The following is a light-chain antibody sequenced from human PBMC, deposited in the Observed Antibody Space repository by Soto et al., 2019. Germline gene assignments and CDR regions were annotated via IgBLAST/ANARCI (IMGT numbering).Light chain of an antibody. V-gene: IGLV1-44*01. CDR3: AAWDGSLNNVL. Sequence: VVTQPPSASGTPGQRVTISCSGSGSSIGTNTVNWYRQLPGTAPKLLIYSNNQRPSGVPDRFSGSKSGTSASLAISGLQSEDEADYYCAAWDGSLNNVLFGGGTKLTVL. CDR2: SNN. J-gene: IGLJ2*01. CDR1: GSSIGTNT.